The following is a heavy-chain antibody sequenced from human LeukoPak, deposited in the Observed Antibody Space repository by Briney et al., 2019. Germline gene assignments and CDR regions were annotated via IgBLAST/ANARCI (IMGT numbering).Heavy chain of an antibody. V-gene: IGHV1-69*13. J-gene: IGHJ6*02. Sequence: ASVKVSCKASGGTFSSYAISWVRQAPGQGLEWMGGIIPIFGTANYAQKFQGRITITADESTSTAYMELSSLRSEDTAVYYCARDRGYSYAYGMDVWGQGTTVTVSS. CDR3: ARDRGYSYAYGMDV. CDR1: GGTFSSYA. D-gene: IGHD5-18*01. CDR2: IIPIFGTA.